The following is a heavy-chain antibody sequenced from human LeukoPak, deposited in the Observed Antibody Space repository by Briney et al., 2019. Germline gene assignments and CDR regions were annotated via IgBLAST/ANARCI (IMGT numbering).Heavy chain of an antibody. CDR2: ISYSGST. J-gene: IGHJ4*02. CDR3: ARDYGGGWYQIDY. D-gene: IGHD6-13*01. V-gene: IGHV4-59*12. CDR1: GASISSYY. Sequence: PSETLSLTCTVSGASISSYYWSWIRQPPGKGLEWNGYISYSGSTNYNPSLKSRLTISLDTSKRQFSLNLTSVTVADTALYYCARDYGGGWYQIDYWGQGTLVTVSS.